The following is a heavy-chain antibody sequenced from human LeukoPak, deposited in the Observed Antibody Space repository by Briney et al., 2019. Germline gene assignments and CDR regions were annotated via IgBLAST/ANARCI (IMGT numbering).Heavy chain of an antibody. J-gene: IGHJ4*02. CDR2: IIPIFGTA. V-gene: IGHV1-69*13. CDR1: GGTFSSYA. Sequence: ASVKVSCKASGGTFSSYAISWVRQAPGQGLEWMGGIIPIFGTANYAQKFQGRVTITADESTSTAYMELSSLRSEGTAVYYCAYYYDSSGYYGQYWGQGTLVTVSS. D-gene: IGHD3-22*01. CDR3: AYYYDSSGYYGQY.